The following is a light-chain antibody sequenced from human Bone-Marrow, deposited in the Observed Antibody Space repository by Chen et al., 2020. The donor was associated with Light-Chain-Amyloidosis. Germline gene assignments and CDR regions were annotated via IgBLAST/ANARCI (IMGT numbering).Light chain of an antibody. Sequence: SYVLTQPSSVSVAPGQTATIACGGNNIGSTSVHWYQQKPGQSPVLVIYQDSKRTSGIPERFSGSNSGNTATLTISETQATDEADYYCQTWDSDTVPFGGGTKLTVL. CDR1: NIGSTS. CDR3: QTWDSDTVP. J-gene: IGLJ2*01. CDR2: QDS. V-gene: IGLV3-21*01.